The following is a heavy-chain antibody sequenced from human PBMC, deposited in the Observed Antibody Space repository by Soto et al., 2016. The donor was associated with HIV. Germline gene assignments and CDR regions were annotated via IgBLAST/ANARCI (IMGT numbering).Heavy chain of an antibody. D-gene: IGHD5-12*01. J-gene: IGHJ4*02. CDR3: AQGDMATMGGY. CDR1: GFTFDDYA. Sequence: EVQLVESGGGVVQPGGSLRLSCAASGFTFDDYAMHWVRQAPGKGLEWVSLISGNGNRTYYADSMKGRFTISRDNSKNSRFLQMSSLRTEDTALYYCAQGDMATMGGYWGQGTLVTVSS. CDR2: ISGNGNRT. V-gene: IGHV3-43*02.